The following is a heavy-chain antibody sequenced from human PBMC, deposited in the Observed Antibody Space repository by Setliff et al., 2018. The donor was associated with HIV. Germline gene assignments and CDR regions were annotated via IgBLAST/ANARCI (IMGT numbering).Heavy chain of an antibody. Sequence: SETLSLTCTVSGGSISSGNNYWSWIRQPPGKGLEWIAYIYYSGNTYYNPSLKSRATISVDTSKNQFSLKLNSVTVADTAVYYCAREPAVASREVAFDIWGQGTMVTVSS. CDR1: GGSISSGNNY. V-gene: IGHV4-30-4*08. D-gene: IGHD2-21*01. J-gene: IGHJ3*02. CDR3: AREPAVASREVAFDI. CDR2: IYYSGNT.